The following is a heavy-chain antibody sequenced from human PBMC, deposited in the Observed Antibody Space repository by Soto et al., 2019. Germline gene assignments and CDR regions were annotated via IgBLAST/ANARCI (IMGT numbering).Heavy chain of an antibody. CDR1: GYTFTGYY. CDR3: ARGVTAILGASFFDY. D-gene: IGHD2-21*02. CDR2: INPNSGGT. V-gene: IGHV1-2*04. Sequence: ASVKVSCKASGYTFTGYYMHWVRQAPGQGLEWMGWINPNSGGTNYAQKFQGWVTMTRDTSISTAYMELSRLRSDDTAVYYCARGVTAILGASFFDYWGQGTLVTVSS. J-gene: IGHJ4*02.